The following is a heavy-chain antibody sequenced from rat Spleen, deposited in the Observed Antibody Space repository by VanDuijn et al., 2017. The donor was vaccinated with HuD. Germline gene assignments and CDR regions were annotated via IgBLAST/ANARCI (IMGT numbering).Heavy chain of an antibody. CDR1: GFTFSSFA. CDR2: ISSGGGGT. Sequence: EVQLVESGGGLVEPGGSLKVSCTASGFTFSSFAMAWVRQAPKKGLEWVASISSGGGGTYYPDSVKGRFTISRDNANSTLYLQMDSLRSEDTATYYCTRQNNYAAYWGQGTLVTVSS. D-gene: IGHD1-10*01. V-gene: IGHV5-25*01. CDR3: TRQNNYAAY. J-gene: IGHJ3*01.